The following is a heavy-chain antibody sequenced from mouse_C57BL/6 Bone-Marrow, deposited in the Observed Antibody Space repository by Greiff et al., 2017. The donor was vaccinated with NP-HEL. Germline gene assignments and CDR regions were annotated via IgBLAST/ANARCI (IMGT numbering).Heavy chain of an antibody. Sequence: EVKVVESGGGLVKPGRSLKLSCAASGFTFSDYGMHWVRQAPEKGLEWVAYISSGSSTLYSADTVKGRFTISRDNAKNTLCLQMTSLRSEDTAMYYCARWGFDYWGQGTTLTVSS. CDR1: GFTFSDYG. CDR3: ARWGFDY. V-gene: IGHV5-17*01. J-gene: IGHJ2*01. CDR2: ISSGSSTL.